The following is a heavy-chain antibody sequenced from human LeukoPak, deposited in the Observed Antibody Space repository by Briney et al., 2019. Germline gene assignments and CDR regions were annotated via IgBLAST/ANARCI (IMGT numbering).Heavy chain of an antibody. CDR3: ARGANQNRYGDYWLPVDY. J-gene: IGHJ4*02. D-gene: IGHD4-17*01. Sequence: ASVKVSCKASGGTFSSYAISWVRQAPGQGLEWMGGIIPIFGTANYAQKFQGRVTITADKSTSTAYMELSSLRSEDTAVYYCARGANQNRYGDYWLPVDYWGQGTLVTVSS. CDR2: IIPIFGTA. V-gene: IGHV1-69*06. CDR1: GGTFSSYA.